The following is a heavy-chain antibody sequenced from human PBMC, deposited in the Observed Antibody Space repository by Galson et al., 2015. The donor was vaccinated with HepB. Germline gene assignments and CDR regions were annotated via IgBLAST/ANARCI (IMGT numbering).Heavy chain of an antibody. J-gene: IGHJ4*02. CDR1: GYTFTKYS. CDR2: IRLYTTNG. D-gene: IGHD5-24*01. Sequence: SVKVSSKPSGYTFTKYSITWLRQAPGQGLEWLGWIRLYTTNGNSVQHFQRRVTMTADKSTSTAYMQLRSLSAYETAVYYCARGGIATIGGPTFDSWGQGTLVTVSS. CDR3: ARGGIATIGGPTFDS. V-gene: IGHV1-18*01.